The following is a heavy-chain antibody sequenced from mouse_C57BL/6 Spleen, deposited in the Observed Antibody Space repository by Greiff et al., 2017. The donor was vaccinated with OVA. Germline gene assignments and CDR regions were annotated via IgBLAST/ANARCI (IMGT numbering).Heavy chain of an antibody. CDR1: GFSLTGYG. Sequence: VQLLQSGPGLVQPSQSLSITCTVSGFSLTGYGVHWVRQSPGKGLEWLGVIWSGGSAAYNAAFISRLSISKDNTKSQVFFKMNSLQADDTAIYYCARLYGYDDYYAMEYWGQGTSVTVSS. CDR3: ARLYGYDDYYAMEY. J-gene: IGHJ4*01. D-gene: IGHD2-2*01. CDR2: IWSGGSA. V-gene: IGHV2-2*01.